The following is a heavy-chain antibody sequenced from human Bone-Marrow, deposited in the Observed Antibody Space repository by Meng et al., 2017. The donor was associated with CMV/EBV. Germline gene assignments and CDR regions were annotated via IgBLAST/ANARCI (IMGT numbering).Heavy chain of an antibody. CDR2: ISAYNGNT. CDR1: GYTFTSYG. Sequence: ASVKVSCKASGYTFTSYGISWVRQAPGQGLEWMGWISAYNGNTNYAQKLQGRVTMTTDTSTSTAYMELRSLRSDDTAVYYCARDQFLPHSSSWYRVVVRRAFDIWGQGTMVTVSS. J-gene: IGHJ3*02. CDR3: ARDQFLPHSSSWYRVVVRRAFDI. D-gene: IGHD6-13*01. V-gene: IGHV1-18*01.